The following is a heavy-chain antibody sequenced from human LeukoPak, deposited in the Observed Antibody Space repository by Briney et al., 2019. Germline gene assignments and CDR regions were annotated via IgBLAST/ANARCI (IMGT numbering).Heavy chain of an antibody. CDR3: AKGGYDSSGYYLGPNWFDP. Sequence: ASVKVSCKASGGTFSSYAISWVRQAPGQGLEWMGGITPIFGTANYAQKFQGRVTITADESTSTAYMELSSLRSEDTAVYYCAKGGYDSSGYYLGPNWFDPWGQGTLVTVSS. CDR2: ITPIFGTA. D-gene: IGHD3-22*01. V-gene: IGHV1-69*13. CDR1: GGTFSSYA. J-gene: IGHJ5*02.